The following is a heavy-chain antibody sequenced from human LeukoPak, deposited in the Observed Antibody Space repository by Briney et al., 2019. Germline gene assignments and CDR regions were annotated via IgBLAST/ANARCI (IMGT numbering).Heavy chain of an antibody. Sequence: GGSLRLSCAASGFTFSSYSMNWVRQAPGKGLEWVSSISSSSSYIYYADSVKGRFTISRDNAKNSLYLQMNSLRAEDTAVYYCAKVSYYDSSGYYFPYYYYYGMDVWGQGTTVTVSS. V-gene: IGHV3-21*01. J-gene: IGHJ6*02. CDR3: AKVSYYDSSGYYFPYYYYYGMDV. CDR2: ISSSSSYI. CDR1: GFTFSSYS. D-gene: IGHD3-22*01.